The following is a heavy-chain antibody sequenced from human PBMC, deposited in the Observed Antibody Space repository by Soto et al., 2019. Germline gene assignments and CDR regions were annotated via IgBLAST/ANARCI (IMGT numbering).Heavy chain of an antibody. CDR2: IYPGDSDT. Sequence: EVQLVQSGAEVKKPGESLKISCKGSGYSFTSYWIGWVSQMPGKGLEWMGIIYPGDSDTRYSPSFQGQVTSSADKSNSTSYLQWSSLRASDTAMYYCATAYNWNYQVWGFDYWGQGTLVTVSS. D-gene: IGHD1-7*01. J-gene: IGHJ4*02. V-gene: IGHV5-51*01. CDR1: GYSFTSYW. CDR3: ATAYNWNYQVWGFDY.